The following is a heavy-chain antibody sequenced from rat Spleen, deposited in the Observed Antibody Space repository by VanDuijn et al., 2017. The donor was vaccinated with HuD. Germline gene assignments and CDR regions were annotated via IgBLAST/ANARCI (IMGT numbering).Heavy chain of an antibody. CDR1: GFIFSNYD. CDR2: ISFDGVST. Sequence: EVQLVESGGGLVQPGRSMKLSCAASGFIFSNYDMAWVRQAPKKGLEWVAYISFDGVSTYYRDSVKGRFTISRDNTKSTLYLQMDSLRSEDTATYYCTTDGQGARFAYWGQGTLVTVSS. J-gene: IGHJ3*01. CDR3: TTDGQGARFAY. D-gene: IGHD5-1*01. V-gene: IGHV5-27*01.